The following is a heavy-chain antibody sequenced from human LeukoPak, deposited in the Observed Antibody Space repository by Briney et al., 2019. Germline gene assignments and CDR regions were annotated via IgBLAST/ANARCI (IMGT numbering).Heavy chain of an antibody. D-gene: IGHD3-22*01. CDR1: GITLSNYG. CDR2: ISDSGGRT. V-gene: IGHV3-23*01. Sequence: PGGSLRLSCAVSGITLSNYGMSWVRQAPGKGLEWVAGISDSGGRTNYADSVKGRFTISRDNPKNTLYLQRNSLRAEDTAVYFCAKRGVVIRVILVGLHKEAYYFDSWGQGALVTVSS. J-gene: IGHJ4*02. CDR3: AKRGVVIRVILVGLHKEAYYFDS.